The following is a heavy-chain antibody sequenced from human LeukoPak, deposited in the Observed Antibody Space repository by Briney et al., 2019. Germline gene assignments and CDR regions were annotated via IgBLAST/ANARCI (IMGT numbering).Heavy chain of an antibody. CDR3: ARGRYWGYYYYMDV. CDR1: GGSFSGYY. CDR2: INHSGST. Sequence: SETLSLTCAVYGGSFSGYYWSWIRQPPGKGLEWIGEINHSGSTNYNPSLKSRVTISVDTSKNQFSLKLSSVTAADTAVYYCARGRYWGYYYYMDVWGKATTVTVSS. D-gene: IGHD2-8*02. J-gene: IGHJ6*03. V-gene: IGHV4-34*01.